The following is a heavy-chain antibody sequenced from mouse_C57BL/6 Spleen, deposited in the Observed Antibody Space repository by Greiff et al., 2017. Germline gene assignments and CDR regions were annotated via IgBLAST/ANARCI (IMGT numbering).Heavy chain of an antibody. CDR1: GYTFTDYE. V-gene: IGHV1-15*01. Sequence: LVESGAELVRPGASVTLSCKASGYTFTDYEMHWVKQTPVHGLEWIGAIDPETGGTAYNQKFKGKAILTADKSSSTAYMELRSLTSEDAAVYYCTRYPNGHFDYWGQGTTLTVSS. J-gene: IGHJ2*01. CDR2: IDPETGGT. CDR3: TRYPNGHFDY.